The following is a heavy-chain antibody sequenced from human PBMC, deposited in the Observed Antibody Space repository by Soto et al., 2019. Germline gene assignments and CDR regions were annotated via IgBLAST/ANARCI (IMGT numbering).Heavy chain of an antibody. J-gene: IGHJ6*02. CDR1: GFTFSSYA. D-gene: IGHD2-15*01. CDR2: ISYDGSNK. V-gene: IGHV3-30-3*01. Sequence: QVQLVESGGGVVQPGRSLRLSCAASGFTFSSYAMHWVRQAPGKGLEWVAVISYDGSNKYYADSVKGRFTISRDNSKNTLYLQMNSLRAEDTAVYYCARDLSSGGRRYYYYGMDVWGQGTTVTVSS. CDR3: ARDLSSGGRRYYYYGMDV.